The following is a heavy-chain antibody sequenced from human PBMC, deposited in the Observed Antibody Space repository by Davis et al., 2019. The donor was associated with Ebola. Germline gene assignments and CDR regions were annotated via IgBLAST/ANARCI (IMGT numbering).Heavy chain of an antibody. Sequence: AASVKVSCKASGGTFSSYAISWVRQAPGQGLEWMGGIIPIFGTANYAQKFQGRVTITADESTSTAYMELSSLRSEDTAVYYCARVGDSSGGGYFDYWGQGTLVTVSS. CDR3: ARVGDSSGGGYFDY. CDR1: GGTFSSYA. D-gene: IGHD6-19*01. CDR2: IIPIFGTA. V-gene: IGHV1-69*13. J-gene: IGHJ4*02.